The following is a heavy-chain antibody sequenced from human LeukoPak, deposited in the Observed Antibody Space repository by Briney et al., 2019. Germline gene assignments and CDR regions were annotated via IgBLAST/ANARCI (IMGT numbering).Heavy chain of an antibody. CDR2: IYYSGST. Sequence: SETLSLTCTVSGGSISSSGYYWGWIRQPPGKGLEWIASIYYSGSTYYNPSLKSRVTISVDTSKNQLSLKLSSLTAADTAVYYCARHEYSGSYYGLSWFDPWGQGTPVTVSS. CDR1: GGSISSSGYY. CDR3: ARHEYSGSYYGLSWFDP. V-gene: IGHV4-39*01. J-gene: IGHJ5*02. D-gene: IGHD1-26*01.